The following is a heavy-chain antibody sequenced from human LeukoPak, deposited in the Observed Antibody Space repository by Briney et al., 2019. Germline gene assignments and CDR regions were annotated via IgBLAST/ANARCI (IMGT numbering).Heavy chain of an antibody. J-gene: IGHJ4*02. CDR1: GFTFGHFY. D-gene: IGHD3-16*01. Sequence: GGSLRRSCEASGFTFGHFYMAWIRQAPGRGLEPLSFISPTGDIKKYVDSVKGRFTISRDNAKNSMYLEMNSLSAEDTAFYYCAREHWAAPDHWGQGTLVTVSP. CDR2: ISPTGDIK. CDR3: AREHWAAPDH. V-gene: IGHV3-11*01.